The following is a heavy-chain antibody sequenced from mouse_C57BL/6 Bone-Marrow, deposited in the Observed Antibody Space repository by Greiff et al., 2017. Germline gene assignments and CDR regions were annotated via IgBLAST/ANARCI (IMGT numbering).Heavy chain of an antibody. CDR3: TLGPNFDY. Sequence: SGAELVRPGASVKLSCTASGFNIKDDYMPWVKQRPEQGLEWIGWIDPENGDTEYASKFPGQATIPADTSSNTAYLQLSSLTSEDTAVYYCTLGPNFDYWGQGTTLTVSS. D-gene: IGHD4-1*01. J-gene: IGHJ2*01. V-gene: IGHV14-4*01. CDR2: IDPENGDT. CDR1: GFNIKDDY.